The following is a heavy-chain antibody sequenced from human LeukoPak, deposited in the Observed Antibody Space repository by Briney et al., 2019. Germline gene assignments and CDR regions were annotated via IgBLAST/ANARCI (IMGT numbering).Heavy chain of an antibody. D-gene: IGHD4-23*01. CDR1: GDSISSSPYS. V-gene: IGHV4-39*01. J-gene: IGHJ3*01. Sequence: SETLSLTCTVSGDSISSSPYSWGWIRQPPGKGLEWIGSIYSTGSTQYNPSLKSRVTMSVDTSKNQFSLKLTSVTAADTAVYYCARHSFGGNKDFDFWGQGTVVTVSS. CDR2: IYSTGST. CDR3: ARHSFGGNKDFDF.